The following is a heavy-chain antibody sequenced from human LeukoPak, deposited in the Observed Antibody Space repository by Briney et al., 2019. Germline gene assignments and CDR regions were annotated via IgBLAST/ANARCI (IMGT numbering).Heavy chain of an antibody. Sequence: SETLSLTCTVSGVSISSYYWSWIRQPPGKGLEWIGHISYSGSTNYNPSLKSQVTISVDTSKNQFSLKLRSVTAADTAVYYCARHVTISGPYDASDIWGQGTMVTVSP. CDR1: GVSISSYY. CDR3: ARHVTISGPYDASDI. CDR2: ISYSGST. D-gene: IGHD5-24*01. J-gene: IGHJ3*02. V-gene: IGHV4-59*08.